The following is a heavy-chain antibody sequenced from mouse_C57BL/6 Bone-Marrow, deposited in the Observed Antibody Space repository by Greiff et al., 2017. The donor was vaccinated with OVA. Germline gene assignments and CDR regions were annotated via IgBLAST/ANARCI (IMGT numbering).Heavy chain of an antibody. CDR3: ARPDYGSSPYAMDY. Sequence: EVMLVESGGGLVKPGGSLKLSCAASGFTFSDYGMHWVRQAPEKGLEWVAYISSGSSTIYYADTVKGRFTISRDNAKNTLFLQMTSLRSEDTAMYYCARPDYGSSPYAMDYWGQGTSVTVSS. CDR1: GFTFSDYG. CDR2: ISSGSSTI. V-gene: IGHV5-17*01. J-gene: IGHJ4*01. D-gene: IGHD1-1*01.